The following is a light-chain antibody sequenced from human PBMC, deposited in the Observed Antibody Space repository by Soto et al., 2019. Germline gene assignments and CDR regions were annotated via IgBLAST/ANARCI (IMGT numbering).Light chain of an antibody. CDR3: QVWDSSSDHYV. Sequence: SYDLTQPPSVSVAPGQTARITCGGNNIGSESVHWYQQKPGQAPVLVVCDDADRPSGIPERFSGSNSGNTATLTISRVEAGDEADYYCQVWDSSSDHYVFGTGTKVTVL. CDR1: NIGSES. V-gene: IGLV3-21*02. CDR2: DDA. J-gene: IGLJ1*01.